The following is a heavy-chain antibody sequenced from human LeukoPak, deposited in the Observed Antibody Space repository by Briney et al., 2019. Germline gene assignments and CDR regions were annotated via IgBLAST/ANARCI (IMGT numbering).Heavy chain of an antibody. CDR1: GGSISSYY. J-gene: IGHJ4*02. D-gene: IGHD4-17*01. CDR2: IYTSGST. V-gene: IGHV4-4*07. CDR3: ARDRDYGDYGDYFDY. Sequence: PSETLSLTCTVSGGSISSYYWSWIRQPAGKGLEWIGRIYTSGSTNYNPSLTSRVTMSVDTSKNQFSLKLSSVTAADTAVYYCARDRDYGDYGDYFDYWGQGTLVTVSS.